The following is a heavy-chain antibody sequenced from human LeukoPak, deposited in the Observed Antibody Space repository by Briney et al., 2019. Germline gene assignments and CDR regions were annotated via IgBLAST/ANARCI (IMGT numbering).Heavy chain of an antibody. V-gene: IGHV3-48*03. Sequence: GGSLRLSCAASGFTFSSYEMNWVRQAPGKGLEWVSYISSSGSTIYYADSVKGRFTISRDSAKNSLYLQMNSLRAEDTAVYYCARGVKDGDPEYFDLWGRGTLVTVSS. CDR3: ARGVKDGDPEYFDL. D-gene: IGHD4-17*01. CDR1: GFTFSSYE. J-gene: IGHJ2*01. CDR2: ISSSGSTI.